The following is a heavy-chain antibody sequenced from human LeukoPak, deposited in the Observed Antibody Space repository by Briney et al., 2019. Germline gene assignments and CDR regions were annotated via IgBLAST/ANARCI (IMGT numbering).Heavy chain of an antibody. J-gene: IGHJ4*02. CDR3: ASPIVSGSEY. D-gene: IGHD2-15*01. V-gene: IGHV4-34*01. Sequence: KPSETLSLTCAVYGGSFSGYYWSWIRQPPGKGLEWIGEINHSGSTNYNPSLKSRVTISVDTSKNQFSLKLSSATAADTAVYYCASPIVSGSEYWGQGTLVTVSS. CDR2: INHSGST. CDR1: GGSFSGYY.